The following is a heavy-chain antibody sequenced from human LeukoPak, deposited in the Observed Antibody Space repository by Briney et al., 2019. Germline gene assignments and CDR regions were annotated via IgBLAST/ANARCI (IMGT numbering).Heavy chain of an antibody. D-gene: IGHD3-16*01. CDR3: AKVRWGSDNALDS. Sequence: GTSLRLSCAASGFPFSDYGMYWVRQAPGKGLEWLAVISHDGSNKYYADSVKGRITISRDNSMNTLYLQMNSLRAEDTAVYYCAKVRWGSDNALDSWGQGTLVTGSS. J-gene: IGHJ4*02. CDR1: GFPFSDYG. V-gene: IGHV3-30*18. CDR2: ISHDGSNK.